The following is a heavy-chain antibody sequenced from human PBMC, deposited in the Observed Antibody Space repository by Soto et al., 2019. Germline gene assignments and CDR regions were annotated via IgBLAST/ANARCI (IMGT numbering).Heavy chain of an antibody. J-gene: IGHJ4*02. V-gene: IGHV4-39*01. CDR1: GGSISSSSYY. D-gene: IGHD6-19*01. Sequence: SDTLSLTCTVSGGSISSSSYYWGWIRQPPGKGLEWIGSIYYSGSTYYNPSLKSRVTISVDTSKNQFSLKLSSVTAADTAVYYCARASSGWYKHFDYWGQGTLVTVSS. CDR2: IYYSGST. CDR3: ARASSGWYKHFDY.